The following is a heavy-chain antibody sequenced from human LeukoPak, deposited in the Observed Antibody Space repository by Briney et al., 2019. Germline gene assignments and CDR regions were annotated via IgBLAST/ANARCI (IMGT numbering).Heavy chain of an antibody. Sequence: GGSLRLSCAASGFTFDDYAMHWVRQAPGKGLEWVSGISWNSGSIGYADSVKGRFTISRDNAKNSLYLQMNSLRAEDTALYYCAKSPIYYDSSDYYYGFDYWGQGTLVTVSS. J-gene: IGHJ4*02. D-gene: IGHD3-22*01. CDR3: AKSPIYYDSSDYYYGFDY. V-gene: IGHV3-9*01. CDR2: ISWNSGSI. CDR1: GFTFDDYA.